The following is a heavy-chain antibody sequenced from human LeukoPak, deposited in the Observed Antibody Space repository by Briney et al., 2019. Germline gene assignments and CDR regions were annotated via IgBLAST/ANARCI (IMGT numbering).Heavy chain of an antibody. CDR3: AKDSRGTDY. CDR1: GFTFSTYA. J-gene: IGHJ4*02. D-gene: IGHD1-1*01. Sequence: GGSLILSCAASGFTFSTYAMSWVRQAPGKGLEWVSGISGSGDSTYYADSVKGRFTISRDNSWNTLFLQMNSLRAEDTAVYYCAKDSRGTDYWGQGTLVTVSS. CDR2: ISGSGDST. V-gene: IGHV3-23*01.